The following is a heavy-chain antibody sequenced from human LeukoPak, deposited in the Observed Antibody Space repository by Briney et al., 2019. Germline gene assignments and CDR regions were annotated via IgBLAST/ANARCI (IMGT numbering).Heavy chain of an antibody. Sequence: GASVKVSCKASGYTFTDYYMHWVRQTPGQGLEWMGWINPNSGDTNYAQKFQGRVTITADKSTSTAYMELSSLRSEDTAVYYCARRGYCSGGSCYSPFDYWGQGTLVTVSS. CDR3: ARRGYCSGGSCYSPFDY. V-gene: IGHV1-2*02. J-gene: IGHJ4*02. CDR2: INPNSGDT. CDR1: GYTFTDYY. D-gene: IGHD2-15*01.